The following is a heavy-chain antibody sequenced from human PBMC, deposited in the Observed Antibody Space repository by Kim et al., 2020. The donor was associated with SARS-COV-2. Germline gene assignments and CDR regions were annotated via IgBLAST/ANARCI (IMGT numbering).Heavy chain of an antibody. J-gene: IGHJ4*02. D-gene: IGHD3-16*01. CDR1: GFTFTSHV. Sequence: GGSLRLSCVASGFTFTSHVMTWVRQAPGKGLEWVSGISGSGLNTYDADSVEGRFIISRDNAQNTVYLQMNSLRAEDTAVYYCARRMRAAFGKGLDYWGQGTLVTVSS. V-gene: IGHV3-23*01. CDR2: ISGSGLNT. CDR3: ARRMRAAFGKGLDY.